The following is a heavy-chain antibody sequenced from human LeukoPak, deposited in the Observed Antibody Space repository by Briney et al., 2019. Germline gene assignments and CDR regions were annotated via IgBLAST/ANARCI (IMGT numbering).Heavy chain of an antibody. CDR2: ISSSSSYI. CDR1: AFTFSSYS. D-gene: IGHD3-10*01. J-gene: IGHJ3*02. V-gene: IGHV3-21*01. CDR3: ARGGALLWIGALVAFDI. Sequence: GVSLTLSCAASAFTFSSYSMNWVRQAPGKGREWVSYISSSSSYIYYEDSVKGRFTISRDNTKNSLYLQKNSLRAEDTAVYYCARGGALLWIGALVAFDIWGQGTMVTVSS.